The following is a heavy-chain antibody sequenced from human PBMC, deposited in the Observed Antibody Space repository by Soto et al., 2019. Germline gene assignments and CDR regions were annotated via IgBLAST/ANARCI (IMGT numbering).Heavy chain of an antibody. Sequence: QVQLQESGPGLVKPSQTLSLTCTVSGGSISSGGYYWSWIRQHPGKGLEWIGYIYYSGSTYYNPSLKIRDTISVATSNTRFSLWHSSVTAACTAVYYCSLGYCLGCSCFYYWVQGTLVTVSS. CDR2: IYYSGST. D-gene: IGHD2-15*01. J-gene: IGHJ4*02. CDR3: SLGYCLGCSCFYY. V-gene: IGHV4-31*03. CDR1: GGSISSGGYY.